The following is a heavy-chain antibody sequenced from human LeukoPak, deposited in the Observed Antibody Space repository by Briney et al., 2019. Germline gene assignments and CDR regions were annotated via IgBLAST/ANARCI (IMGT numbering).Heavy chain of an antibody. J-gene: IGHJ4*02. Sequence: PSETLSLTCTVSGGSISSYYWSWIRQPPGKGLEWIGYIYYSGSTNYNPSLKSRVTISVDTSKNQFSLKLSSVTAADTAVYYCARDSSYYGSGSYRYWGQGTLVTVSS. CDR1: GGSISSYY. D-gene: IGHD3-10*01. CDR3: ARDSSYYGSGSYRY. V-gene: IGHV4-59*01. CDR2: IYYSGST.